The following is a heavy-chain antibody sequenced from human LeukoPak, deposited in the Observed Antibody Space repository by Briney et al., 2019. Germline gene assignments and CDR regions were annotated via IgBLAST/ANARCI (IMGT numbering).Heavy chain of an antibody. CDR2: IYHKLGT. V-gene: IGHV4-30-2*01. J-gene: IGHJ4*02. Sequence: SETLSLTCAVSVGPINSDSFSGGWIRQPPGKGLEWIGYIYHKLGTYYSPTLKSRATISVDRLKNHFPLNLTSVTAADTAVYYCARVVGSGFYLDSWGQGTLVTVSS. CDR1: VGPINSDSFS. D-gene: IGHD3-22*01. CDR3: ARVVGSGFYLDS.